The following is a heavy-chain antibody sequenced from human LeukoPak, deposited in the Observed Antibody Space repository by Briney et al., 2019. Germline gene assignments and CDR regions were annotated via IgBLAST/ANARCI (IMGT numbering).Heavy chain of an antibody. CDR3: ARGLDYDYVWGSYRSMYYFDY. V-gene: IGHV4-34*01. D-gene: IGHD3-16*02. CDR2: INHSGST. J-gene: IGHJ4*02. Sequence: SETLSLTCAVYGGSFSGYYWSWIRQPPGKGLEWIGEINHSGSTNYNPSLKSRVTISVDTSKNQFSLKLSSVTAADTAVYYCARGLDYDYVWGSYRSMYYFDYWGQGTLVTVSS. CDR1: GGSFSGYY.